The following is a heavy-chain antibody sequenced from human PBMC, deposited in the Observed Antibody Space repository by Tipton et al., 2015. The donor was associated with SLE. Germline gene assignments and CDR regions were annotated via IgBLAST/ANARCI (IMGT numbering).Heavy chain of an antibody. D-gene: IGHD5-12*01. CDR2: VYNSGST. Sequence: LRLSCPVSGVSISFYYWRWIRQPPGKGLEWVGFVYNSGSTIYNPSLNRRVTISVDMSQSQFSLQLRSVTAADTAVYYCARHGVYSGSPIIYYNYYMDVWGKGTTVTVSS. CDR3: ARHGVYSGSPIIYYNYYMDV. V-gene: IGHV4-59*08. CDR1: GVSISFYY. J-gene: IGHJ6*03.